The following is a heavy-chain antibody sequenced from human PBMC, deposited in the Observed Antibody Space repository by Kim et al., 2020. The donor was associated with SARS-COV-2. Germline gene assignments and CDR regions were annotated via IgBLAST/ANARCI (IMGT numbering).Heavy chain of an antibody. V-gene: IGHV4-4*02. CDR2: IYHSGST. Sequence: SETLSLTCAVSGGSISSSNWWSWVRQPPGKGLEWIGEIYHSGSTNYNPSLKSRVTISVDKSKNQFSLKLSSVTAADTAVYYCATELPYDYCSGGSCYFHRYYYYGMDVWGQGTTVTVSS. D-gene: IGHD2-15*01. J-gene: IGHJ6*02. CDR1: GGSISSSNW. CDR3: ATELPYDYCSGGSCYFHRYYYYGMDV.